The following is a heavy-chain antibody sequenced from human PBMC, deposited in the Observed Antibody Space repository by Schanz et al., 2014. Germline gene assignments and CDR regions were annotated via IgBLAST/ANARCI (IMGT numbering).Heavy chain of an antibody. CDR2: IWYDENNK. V-gene: IGHV3-33*08. J-gene: IGHJ6*02. CDR1: GFTLSSYA. CDR3: ARDSGPYYDKSMDV. Sequence: QVQLVESGGGVVQPGRSLRLSCAAYGFTLSSYAMHWFRQPAGKGLEWVAVIWYDENNKYYADSVKGRFTMSRDNSKNTLYLQMNSLRAEDTALYYCARDSGPYYDKSMDVWGQGTTVAVSS. D-gene: IGHD3-9*01.